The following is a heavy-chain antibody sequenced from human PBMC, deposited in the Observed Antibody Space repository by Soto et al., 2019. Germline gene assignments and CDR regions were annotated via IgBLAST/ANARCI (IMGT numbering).Heavy chain of an antibody. J-gene: IGHJ4*02. D-gene: IGHD6-13*01. CDR1: GFTFTSYA. Sequence: PGGSLRLSCAASGFTFTSYAMNWVRLAPGKGLEWVSAISGTGYNTYYADSVKGRFTISRDNTKNTLYLQMNSLRAEDTAVYYCAKAGFSSRWSPTYFDYWGQGTLVTVSS. CDR3: AKAGFSSRWSPTYFDY. V-gene: IGHV3-23*01. CDR2: ISGTGYNT.